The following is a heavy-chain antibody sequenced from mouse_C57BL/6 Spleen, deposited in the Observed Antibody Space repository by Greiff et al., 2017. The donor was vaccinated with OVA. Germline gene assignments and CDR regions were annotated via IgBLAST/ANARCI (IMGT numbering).Heavy chain of an antibody. CDR1: GYAFSSSW. CDR2: IYPGDGDT. Sequence: VQLQQSGPELVKPGASVKISCKASGYAFSSSWMNWVKQRPGTGLEWIGRIYPGDGDTNYNGKFKGKATLTADKSSSTAYMQLSSLTSEDSAVYFCARSDPTGFAYWGQGTLVTVSA. D-gene: IGHD1-1*01. J-gene: IGHJ3*01. V-gene: IGHV1-82*01. CDR3: ARSDPTGFAY.